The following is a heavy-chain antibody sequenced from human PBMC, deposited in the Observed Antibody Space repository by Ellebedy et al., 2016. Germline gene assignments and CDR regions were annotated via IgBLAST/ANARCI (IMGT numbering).Heavy chain of an antibody. CDR1: GVSLSSDY. Sequence: GSLRLSCSVSGVSLSSDYWNWIRRPPGKGLEWIGYVFHTGTTNYNPSLKSRVTMSVDTSKSQISLRLASVTAADTAVYYCAKWNVDWYAFDVWGQGTLVTVSS. J-gene: IGHJ3*01. V-gene: IGHV4-59*12. CDR2: VFHTGTT. D-gene: IGHD1-1*01. CDR3: AKWNVDWYAFDV.